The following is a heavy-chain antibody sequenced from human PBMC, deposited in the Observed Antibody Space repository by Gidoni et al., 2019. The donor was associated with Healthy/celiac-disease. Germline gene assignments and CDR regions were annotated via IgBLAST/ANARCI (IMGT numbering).Heavy chain of an antibody. Sequence: EVQLVESGGGLVQPGGSLRLSCAASGLTFRSYEMNWVRQAPGKGLEWVSYISSSGSTIYYADSVKGRFTISRDNAKNSLYLQMNSLRAEDTAVYYCARGVVVVAATGGYFDYWGQGTLVTVSS. V-gene: IGHV3-48*03. CDR2: ISSSGSTI. D-gene: IGHD2-15*01. J-gene: IGHJ4*02. CDR3: ARGVVVVAATGGYFDY. CDR1: GLTFRSYE.